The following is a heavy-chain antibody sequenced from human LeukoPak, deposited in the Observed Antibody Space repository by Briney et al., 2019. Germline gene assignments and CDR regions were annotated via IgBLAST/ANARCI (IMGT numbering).Heavy chain of an antibody. CDR3: ARESKIVAAMGNWFDP. D-gene: IGHD5-12*01. J-gene: IGHJ5*02. CDR1: GFTFSSYW. CDR2: IKQDGSEK. V-gene: IGHV3-7*01. Sequence: GGSLRLSCAASGFTFSSYWMSWVRQAPGKGLEWVANIKQDGSEKYYVDSVKGRFTISRDNAKNSLYLQMNSLRAEDTAVYYCARESKIVAAMGNWFDPWGQGTLVTVSS.